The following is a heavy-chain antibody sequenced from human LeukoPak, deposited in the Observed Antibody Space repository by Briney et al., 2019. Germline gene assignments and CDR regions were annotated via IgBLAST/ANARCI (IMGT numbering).Heavy chain of an antibody. Sequence: GGSLRLSCAASGFTFSSYAMSWVRQAPGKGLEWVSAISGSGGSTYYADSVKGRFTISRDNSKNTLYLQMNSLRAVDTAVYYCAKEPIYDYGDARGAFDIWGQGTMVTVSS. CDR2: ISGSGGST. CDR1: GFTFSSYA. J-gene: IGHJ3*02. D-gene: IGHD4-17*01. V-gene: IGHV3-23*01. CDR3: AKEPIYDYGDARGAFDI.